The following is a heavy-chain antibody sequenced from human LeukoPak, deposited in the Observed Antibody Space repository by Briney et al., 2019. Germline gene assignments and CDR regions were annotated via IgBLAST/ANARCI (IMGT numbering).Heavy chain of an antibody. V-gene: IGHV3-30*18. CDR1: GFAFSSYG. Sequence: GRSLRLSCAASGFAFSSYGMHWVRQAPGKGLEWVAVISYDGSNKYYADSVKGRFTISRDNSKNTLYLQMNSLRAEDTAVYYCAKDSGSYPDLDYWGQGTLVTVSS. CDR3: AKDSGSYPDLDY. D-gene: IGHD1-26*01. CDR2: ISYDGSNK. J-gene: IGHJ4*02.